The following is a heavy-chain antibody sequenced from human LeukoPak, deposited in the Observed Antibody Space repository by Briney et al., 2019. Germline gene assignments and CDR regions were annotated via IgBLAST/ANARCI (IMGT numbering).Heavy chain of an antibody. D-gene: IGHD6-13*01. CDR3: ARRSEYSSSWHFDY. CDR1: GFTFSSYA. CDR2: ISYDGSNK. Sequence: GGSLRLSCAASGFTFSSYAMHRVRQAPGKGLEWVAVISYDGSNKYYADSVKGRFTISRDNSKNTLYLQMNSLRAEDTAVYYCARRSEYSSSWHFDYWGQGALVTVSS. V-gene: IGHV3-30-3*01. J-gene: IGHJ4*02.